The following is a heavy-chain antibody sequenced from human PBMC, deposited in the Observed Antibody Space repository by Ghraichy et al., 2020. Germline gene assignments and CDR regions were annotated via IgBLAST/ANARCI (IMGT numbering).Heavy chain of an antibody. Sequence: GESLNISCAASGFTFSSYWMSWVRQAPGKGLEWVANIKQDGSEKYYVDSVKGRFTISRDNAKNSLYLQMNSLRAEDTAVYYCARKDYDFWSGYQPPHWYFDLWGRGTLVTVSS. D-gene: IGHD3-3*01. CDR3: ARKDYDFWSGYQPPHWYFDL. CDR2: IKQDGSEK. J-gene: IGHJ2*01. CDR1: GFTFSSYW. V-gene: IGHV3-7*01.